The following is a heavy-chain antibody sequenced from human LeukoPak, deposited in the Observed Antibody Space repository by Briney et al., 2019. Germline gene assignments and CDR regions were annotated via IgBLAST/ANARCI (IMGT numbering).Heavy chain of an antibody. Sequence: SETLSLTCTVSGGSISSYYWSWIRQPPGKGLEWIGYIYYSGSTNYNPSLKSRVTISVDTSKNQFSLKLSSVTAADTAVYYCARGWELLQGGFDYWGQGTLVTVSS. J-gene: IGHJ4*02. CDR1: GGSISSYY. CDR2: IYYSGST. V-gene: IGHV4-59*01. D-gene: IGHD1-26*01. CDR3: ARGWELLQGGFDY.